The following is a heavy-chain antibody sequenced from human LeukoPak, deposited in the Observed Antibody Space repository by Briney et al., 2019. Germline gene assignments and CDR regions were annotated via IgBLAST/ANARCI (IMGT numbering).Heavy chain of an antibody. V-gene: IGHV4-4*07. J-gene: IGHJ6*03. CDR2: IYTSGST. CDR3: AKGYSGYDTNYYYYMDV. Sequence: PSETLSLTCTVSGGSISRYYWNWIRQPAGKGLEWIGRIYTSGSTNYNPSLKSRVTMSVDTSKNQFSLKLSSVTAADTAVYYCAKGYSGYDTNYYYYMDVWGKGTTVTVSS. D-gene: IGHD5-12*01. CDR1: GGSISRYY.